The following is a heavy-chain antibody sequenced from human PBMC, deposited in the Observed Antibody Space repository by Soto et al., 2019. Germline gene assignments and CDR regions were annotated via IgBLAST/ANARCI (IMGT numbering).Heavy chain of an antibody. J-gene: IGHJ4*02. CDR3: ARHNPEDHCNYDY. D-gene: IGHD1-7*01. Sequence: QVQLQESGPGLVRPSEPLSLTCAVSGGSISGYYWSWIRQPPGRGLEWIGYVSTTGNTISNPPLRGRVTISSETPKNQFSLRFNSVTAADTAIYYCARHNPEDHCNYDYWGQGALVTVSS. CDR2: VSTTGNT. CDR1: GGSISGYY. V-gene: IGHV4-59*08.